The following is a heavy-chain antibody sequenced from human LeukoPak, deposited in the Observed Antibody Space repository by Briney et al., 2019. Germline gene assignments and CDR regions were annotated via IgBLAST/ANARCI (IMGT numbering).Heavy chain of an antibody. V-gene: IGHV3-48*01. CDR1: GFTFNTYS. D-gene: IGHD6-19*01. CDR2: ISSDSSSI. J-gene: IGHJ4*02. Sequence: GGSLRLSCAASGFTFNTYSMNWLRQAPGKGLEWVSYISSDSSSIHYADSVKGRFTISRDNAKNSLYLQMNSLSPEDTALYYCAGDGRGLGVAGTGTPFDFWGRGTLVTVSS. CDR3: AGDGRGLGVAGTGTPFDF.